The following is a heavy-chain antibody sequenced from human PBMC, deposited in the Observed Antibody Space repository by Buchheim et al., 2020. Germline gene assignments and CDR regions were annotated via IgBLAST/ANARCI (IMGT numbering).Heavy chain of an antibody. V-gene: IGHV3-30*18. CDR1: GFTFSSYG. CDR3: AKDGMDV. Sequence: QVQLVESGGGVVQPGRSLRLSCAASGFTFSSYGMHWVRQAPGKGLEWVAVISYDGSNKYYADSVKGRFTITRDNSKNTPYLQMNSLRAEDTAVYYCAKDGMDVWGQGTT. J-gene: IGHJ6*02. CDR2: ISYDGSNK.